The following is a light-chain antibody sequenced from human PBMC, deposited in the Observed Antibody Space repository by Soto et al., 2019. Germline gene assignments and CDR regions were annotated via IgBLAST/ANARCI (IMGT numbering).Light chain of an antibody. CDR3: QQVGS. Sequence: DIQLTQSPSFLSASVGDRVTITCRASQGTSSNLAWYQQKPGKAPKLLIYAASTLQSGVPSRLSGSGSGTEFTLTISSLQPEDCATYYCQQVGSFGQGTKVEIK. J-gene: IGKJ1*01. CDR1: QGTSSN. CDR2: AAS. V-gene: IGKV1-9*01.